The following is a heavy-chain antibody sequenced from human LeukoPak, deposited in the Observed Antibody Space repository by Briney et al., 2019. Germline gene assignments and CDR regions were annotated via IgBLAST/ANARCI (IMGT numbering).Heavy chain of an antibody. V-gene: IGHV1-2*02. CDR1: GYTYTGYY. D-gene: IGHD2-2*01. J-gene: IGHJ4*02. CDR2: INPNSGGT. Sequence: ASVEVSCKASGYTYTGYYMHWVRQAPGQGLEWMGWINPNSGGTNYAQKFQGRVTMTRDTSISTAYMELSRLRSDDTAVYYCARGSTSWISGDFDYWGQGTLVTVSS. CDR3: ARGSTSWISGDFDY.